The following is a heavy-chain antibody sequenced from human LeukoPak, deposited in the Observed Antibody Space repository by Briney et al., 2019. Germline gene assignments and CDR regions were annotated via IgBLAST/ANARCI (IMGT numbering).Heavy chain of an antibody. V-gene: IGHV4-34*01. J-gene: IGHJ6*03. Sequence: SETLSLTCAVYGGSFSGYYWSWIRQPPGKGLEWIGEINHSGSTNYNPSLKSRVTISVDTSKNQFSLKLSSVTAADTAVYYCARNTQLMVRGIMAYYYYYYMDVWGKGTTVTVSS. D-gene: IGHD3-10*01. CDR2: INHSGST. CDR1: GGSFSGYY. CDR3: ARNTQLMVRGIMAYYYYYYMDV.